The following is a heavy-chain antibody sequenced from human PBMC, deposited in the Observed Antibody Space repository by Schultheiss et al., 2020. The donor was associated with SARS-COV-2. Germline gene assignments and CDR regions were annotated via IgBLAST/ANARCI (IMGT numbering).Heavy chain of an antibody. CDR1: GFTFGNYA. V-gene: IGHV3-23*01. J-gene: IGHJ4*02. CDR3: ARDSLANPGAY. CDR2: ISGSGYST. Sequence: GGSLRLSCAASGFTFGNYAVSWVRQAPGKGLEWVSAISGSGYSTYYADSVKGRFTISRDNSKNTLYLQMNSLRAEDTAVYYCARDSLANPGAYWGQGTLVTVSS. D-gene: IGHD4/OR15-4a*01.